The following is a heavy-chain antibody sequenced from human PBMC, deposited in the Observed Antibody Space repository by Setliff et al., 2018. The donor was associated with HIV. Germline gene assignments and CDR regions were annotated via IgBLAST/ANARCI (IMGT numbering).Heavy chain of an antibody. CDR1: GGSISSGGLY. V-gene: IGHV4-31*03. CDR2: ISAGGGT. J-gene: IGHJ4*02. D-gene: IGHD3-22*01. Sequence: PSETLSLTCTVSGGSISSGGLYWNCISQYPGKGLEWIGYISAGGGTYYNPSLKSRVSISVYTSKNEFSLTLNSLTAADTAVYYCARLYSQEVPKGITMIVVARCFYFDYWGQGTLVTVSS. CDR3: ARLYSQEVPKGITMIVVARCFYFDY.